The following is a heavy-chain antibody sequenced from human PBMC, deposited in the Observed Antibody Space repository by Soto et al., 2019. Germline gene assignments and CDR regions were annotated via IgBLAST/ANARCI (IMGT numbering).Heavy chain of an antibody. J-gene: IGHJ4*02. CDR1: GDTFTTYY. CDR3: ARGRASGSYYLLDY. CDR2: INPNSGNI. D-gene: IGHD3-10*01. V-gene: IGHV1-8*01. Sequence: ASVKVSCKASGDTFTTYYINWVRQATGHGLEWMGWINPNSGNIGYAQRFQGRVTMARDTAIRTAYMEVSSLRSDDTAVYYCARGRASGSYYLLDYWGQGTLVTVSS.